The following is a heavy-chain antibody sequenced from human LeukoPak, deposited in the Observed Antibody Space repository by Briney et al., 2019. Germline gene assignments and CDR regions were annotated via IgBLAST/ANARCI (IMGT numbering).Heavy chain of an antibody. CDR1: GYTFTSYG. CDR3: AREGIVATSRQFFDY. Sequence: ASVKVSCKASGYTFTSYGISWVRQAPGQGLEWMGWISAYNGNTNYAQKLQGRVTMTTDTSTSTAYMELRSLRSDDTAVYYCAREGIVATSRQFFDYWGQGTLVTVS. V-gene: IGHV1-18*01. CDR2: ISAYNGNT. J-gene: IGHJ4*02. D-gene: IGHD5-12*01.